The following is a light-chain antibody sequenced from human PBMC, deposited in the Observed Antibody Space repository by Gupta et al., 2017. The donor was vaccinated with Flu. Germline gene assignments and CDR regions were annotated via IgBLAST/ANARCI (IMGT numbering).Light chain of an antibody. CDR2: AAS. CDR1: QRISSY. Sequence: DIQMTQSPSSLSASVGDRVTITCRASQRISSYLNWYQQKPGKAPKLLIYAASSVQSGVPSRFSGSGSGTDFTLTISRRQPEDFATYYCQHRNSTPSIFGQGTKLDIK. CDR3: QHRNSTPSI. J-gene: IGKJ2*01. V-gene: IGKV1-39*01.